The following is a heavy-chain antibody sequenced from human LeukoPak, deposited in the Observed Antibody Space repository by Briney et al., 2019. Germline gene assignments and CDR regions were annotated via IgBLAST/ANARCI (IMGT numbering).Heavy chain of an antibody. CDR2: IYYSGST. J-gene: IGHJ5*02. Sequence: SETLSLTCTVSGGSISSDYWSWIRQPPGKGLEWIGYIYYSGSTNYNPSLESRVTISVDTSKNQFSLKLTSVTAADTAVYYCARQWELRGWFDPWGQGTLVTVSS. D-gene: IGHD1-26*01. V-gene: IGHV4-59*08. CDR3: ARQWELRGWFDP. CDR1: GGSISSDY.